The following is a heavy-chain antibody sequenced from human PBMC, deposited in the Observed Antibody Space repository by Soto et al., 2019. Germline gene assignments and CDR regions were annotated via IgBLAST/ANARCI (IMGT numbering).Heavy chain of an antibody. D-gene: IGHD3-10*01. CDR1: GSSFTISRYY. CDR2: IYDSGSTS. Sequence: PSATLSLTCPFSGSSFTISRYYWVWVRQPPGNCLEWIGNIYDSGSTSYYNPSLKGRVTMSVDPSKSRFSLNLGSVTAADTALYFCVSSAFGESLSPPNYNYYYALDVWGQGTAVTVSS. CDR3: VSSAFGESLSPPNYNYYYALDV. J-gene: IGHJ6*02. V-gene: IGHV4-39*02.